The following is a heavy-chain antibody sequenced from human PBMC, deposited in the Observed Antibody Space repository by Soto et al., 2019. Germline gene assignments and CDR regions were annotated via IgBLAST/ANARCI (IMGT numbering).Heavy chain of an antibody. CDR2: ITWDGGST. D-gene: IGHD6-19*01. CDR1: GFTFDAFA. Sequence: EVQLVESGGVVVQPGGSLRLSCAASGFTFDAFAMHLFSQAPGQGLDWVSLITWDGGSTFYTDSVKGRFTISRDNSKDSLYLQMNSLRTEDTAFYYCASSSAPGGSYFYYWGQGSLVTVSS. V-gene: IGHV3-43D*04. CDR3: ASSSAPGGSYFYY. J-gene: IGHJ4*02.